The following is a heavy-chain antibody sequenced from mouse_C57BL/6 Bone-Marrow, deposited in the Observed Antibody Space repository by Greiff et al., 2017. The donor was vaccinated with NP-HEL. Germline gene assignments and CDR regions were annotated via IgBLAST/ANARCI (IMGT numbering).Heavy chain of an antibody. CDR3: ARRATEYYFDY. V-gene: IGHV1-42*01. D-gene: IGHD3-2*01. J-gene: IGHJ2*01. CDR1: GYSFTGYY. Sequence: EVQLQQSGPELVKPGASVKISCKASGYSFTGYYMNWVKQSPEKSLEWIGEINPSTGGTTYNQKFKAKATLTVDKSSSTAYMQLKSLTSEDSAVYYCARRATEYYFDYWGQGTTLTVSS. CDR2: INPSTGGT.